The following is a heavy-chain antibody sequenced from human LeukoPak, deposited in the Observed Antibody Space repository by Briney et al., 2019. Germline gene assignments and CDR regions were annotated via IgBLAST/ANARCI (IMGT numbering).Heavy chain of an antibody. Sequence: ASVKVSCKASDYTFTSYGISWVRQAPGQGLEWMGWISAYNGNTNYAQKFQGRVTMTRDTSISTAYMELSRLRSDDTAVYYCARGSDSSGYLYYYYYMDVWGKGTTVTVSS. CDR2: ISAYNGNT. V-gene: IGHV1-18*01. D-gene: IGHD3-22*01. CDR1: DYTFTSYG. J-gene: IGHJ6*03. CDR3: ARGSDSSGYLYYYYYMDV.